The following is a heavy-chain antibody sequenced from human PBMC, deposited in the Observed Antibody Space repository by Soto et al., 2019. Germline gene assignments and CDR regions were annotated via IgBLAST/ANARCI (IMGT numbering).Heavy chain of an antibody. J-gene: IGHJ4*02. V-gene: IGHV4-4*02. Sequence: QVQLQESGPGLVTPSGTLSLTCAVSGGSISSSYWWNWVRQPPGKGLEWIGKIYHSGSTNYNPSLKNRVTISVDKSNNQFSLRLSSVTAADTAVYFCVTSLNYDFWRDGGRHYYFDYSGQGTLVTVSS. CDR1: GGSISSSYW. D-gene: IGHD3-3*01. CDR3: VTSLNYDFWRDGGRHYYFDY. CDR2: IYHSGST.